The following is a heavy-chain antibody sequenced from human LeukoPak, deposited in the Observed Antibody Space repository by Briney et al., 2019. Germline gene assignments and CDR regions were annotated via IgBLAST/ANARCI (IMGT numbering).Heavy chain of an antibody. D-gene: IGHD4-23*01. J-gene: IGHJ4*02. V-gene: IGHV3-74*01. CDR2: ITNDGSST. Sequence: PGGSLRLSCAASGLTFSSHWMHWVRQAPGKGPVWVSRITNDGSSTTYADSVKGRFTISRDNAKNTLYLQMNSLRVEDTAVYYCARGRPHGNDYWGQGTLVTVSS. CDR1: GLTFSSHW. CDR3: ARGRPHGNDY.